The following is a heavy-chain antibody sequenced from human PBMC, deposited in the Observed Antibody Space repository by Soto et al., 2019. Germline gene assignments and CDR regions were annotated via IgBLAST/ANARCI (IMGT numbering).Heavy chain of an antibody. J-gene: IGHJ6*02. V-gene: IGHV1-69*01. CDR2: IIPISGTA. CDR1: GGPLSSYT. D-gene: IGHD2-15*01. Sequence: QVQLVQSGADVKQPGSSVRVSCKASGGPLSSYTVSWVRQAPGQGLEWMGWIIPISGTANYAQSFQGRVTITADESTSTAYLDLSSLRSEDSAVYYCAIGTKIVAFYYYYGMDVWGQGATVTVSS. CDR3: AIGTKIVAFYYYYGMDV.